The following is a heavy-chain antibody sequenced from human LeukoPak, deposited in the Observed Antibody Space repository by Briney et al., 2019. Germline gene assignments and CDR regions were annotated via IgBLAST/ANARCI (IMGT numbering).Heavy chain of an antibody. CDR1: GFTFSSYA. CDR3: AKTPLSSVAARLGGYFDY. D-gene: IGHD6-6*01. CDR2: ISGSGGST. V-gene: IGHV3-23*01. J-gene: IGHJ4*02. Sequence: GGSLRLSCAASGFTFSSYAMSWVRQAPGEGLEWVSAISGSGGSTYHADSVKGRFTISRDNSKNTLYLQMNSLRAEDTAVYYCAKTPLSSVAARLGGYFDYWGQGTLVTVSS.